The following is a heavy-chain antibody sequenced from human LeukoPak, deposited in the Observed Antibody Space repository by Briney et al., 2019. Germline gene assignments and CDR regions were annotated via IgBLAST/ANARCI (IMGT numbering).Heavy chain of an antibody. CDR2: MSGYNGET. D-gene: IGHD3-22*01. J-gene: IGHJ4*02. CDR3: ARDRWYDKSDYYYNLDH. Sequence: ASVTVSCKAPGYTFKSYGISWVRQAPGQGLEWMGWMSGYNGETNNAQRLQGRVTMTTDTSTSTAYMELRSLRSDDTAVYYCARDRWYDKSDYYYNLDHWGQGTLVTVSS. V-gene: IGHV1-18*01. CDR1: GYTFKSYG.